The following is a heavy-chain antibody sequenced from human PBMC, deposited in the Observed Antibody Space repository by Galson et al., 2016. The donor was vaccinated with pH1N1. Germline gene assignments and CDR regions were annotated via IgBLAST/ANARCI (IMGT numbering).Heavy chain of an antibody. J-gene: IGHJ4*02. D-gene: IGHD6-19*01. CDR2: ISGSGGRT. CDR3: AKHLYSSVDYFDY. V-gene: IGHV3-23*01. CDR1: GFTFSSCA. Sequence: SLRLSCAASGFTFSSCAMSWVRQAPGKGLEWVSSISGSGGRTDYADSVKGRFTISRDNPKNTLSPQKNSLGVEATALYYCAKHLYSSVDYFDYWGQGTLVTVSS.